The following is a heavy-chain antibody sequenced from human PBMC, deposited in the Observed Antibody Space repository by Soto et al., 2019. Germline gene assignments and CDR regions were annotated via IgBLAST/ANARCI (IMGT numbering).Heavy chain of an antibody. CDR1: GDSVSSNSAA. J-gene: IGHJ6*02. CDR2: TYYRSKWYN. Sequence: SQTLSLTCAISGDSVSSNSAAWNWIRQSPSRGLEWLGRTYYRSKWYNDYAVSVKSRITINPDTSKNQFSLQLNSVTPEDAAVYYCARGSSRLETYYYYGMDVWGQGTPVTVSS. CDR3: ARGSSRLETYYYYGMDV. V-gene: IGHV6-1*01. D-gene: IGHD6-13*01.